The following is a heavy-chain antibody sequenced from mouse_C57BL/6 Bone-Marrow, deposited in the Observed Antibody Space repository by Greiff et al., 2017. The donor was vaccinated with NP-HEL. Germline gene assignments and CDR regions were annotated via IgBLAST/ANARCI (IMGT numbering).Heavy chain of an antibody. J-gene: IGHJ4*01. CDR1: GFSLTSYA. D-gene: IGHD2-1*01. CDR2: IWTGGGT. V-gene: IGHV2-9-1*01. Sequence: VKLLESGPGLVAPSQSLSITCTVSGFSLTSYAISWVRQPPGKGLEWLGVIWTGGGTNYNSALKSRLSISKDNSKSQVFLKMNRLQTDDTARYYCATIYLYAMDYWGQGTSVTVSS. CDR3: ATIYLYAMDY.